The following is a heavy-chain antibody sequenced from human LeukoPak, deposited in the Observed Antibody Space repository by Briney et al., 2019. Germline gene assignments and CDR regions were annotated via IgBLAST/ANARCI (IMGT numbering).Heavy chain of an antibody. CDR1: RFPLSTYD. CDR2: IRYDGSNK. V-gene: IGHV3-30*02. J-gene: IGHJ4*02. D-gene: IGHD2-21*01. Sequence: PGGSLRLSCAASRFPLSTYDMHWARQAPGKAREAGAFIRYDGSNKSYSDSVKGRFTISRDNSKNTLYLQMNSLRVDDTAVYYCAPRVVVIAAPFDYWGQGTLVTVSS. CDR3: APRVVVIAAPFDY.